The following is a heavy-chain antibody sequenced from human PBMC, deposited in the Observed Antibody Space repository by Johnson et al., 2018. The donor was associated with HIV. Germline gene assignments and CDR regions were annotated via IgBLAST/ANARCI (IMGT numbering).Heavy chain of an antibody. D-gene: IGHD3-22*01. V-gene: IGHV3-30*18. Sequence: QMQLVESGGGVVQPGRSLRLSCAASGFTFSSYGMHWVRQAPGKGLEWVAVISYDGKYKYYGDSVKGRFTISRENSKNMFDLQMTSLGVEDTAVYYCAKEQSVVVIGIGAFDIWGQGTMVTVSS. CDR3: AKEQSVVVIGIGAFDI. J-gene: IGHJ3*02. CDR2: ISYDGKYK. CDR1: GFTFSSYG.